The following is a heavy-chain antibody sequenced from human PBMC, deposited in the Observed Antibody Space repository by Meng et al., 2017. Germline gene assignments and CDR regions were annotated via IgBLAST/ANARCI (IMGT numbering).Heavy chain of an antibody. J-gene: IGHJ4*02. Sequence: GESLKISCAASGVPFTDHWMHWVRQAPGKGLVWVSHISVDGSQTGYADSVKGRFTITRDNAQNTLYLHMDSLRAEDTAVYYCAKDLCSGGSCYYFDYWGQGTLVTVSS. CDR2: ISVDGSQT. CDR3: AKDLCSGGSCYYFDY. D-gene: IGHD2-15*01. V-gene: IGHV3-74*01. CDR1: GVPFTDHW.